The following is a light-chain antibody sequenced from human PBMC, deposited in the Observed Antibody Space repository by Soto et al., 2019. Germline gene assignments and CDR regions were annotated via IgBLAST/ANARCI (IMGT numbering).Light chain of an antibody. V-gene: IGKV3-15*01. CDR3: QQYNVWPLT. J-gene: IGKJ4*01. CDR1: QSISSN. Sequence: EIVMTQSPATLSVSPGERATLSCRAGQSISSNLAWYQQKPGQTPKLLIYLASTRATGIPARFSGGGSGTEFTLTISSLQSEDFAVYYCQQYNVWPLTFGGGTKVEFK. CDR2: LAS.